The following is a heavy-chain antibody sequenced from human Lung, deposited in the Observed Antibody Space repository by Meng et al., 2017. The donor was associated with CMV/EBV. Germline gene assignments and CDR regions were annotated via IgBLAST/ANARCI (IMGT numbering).Heavy chain of an antibody. CDR1: GYTFTGYN. CDR3: ARLFHTSLGTTYYYGMDV. V-gene: IGHV1-2*02. Sequence: ASVKVSXKASGYTFTGYNMHWVRQAPGQGLEWMGWINPNSGDTKYAQKFQGRVTLTTDTSINTAYMEVSRLKSDDTAVFFCARLFHTSLGTTYYYGMDVWGLGTXVTVSS. CDR2: INPNSGDT. J-gene: IGHJ6*02. D-gene: IGHD3-10*01.